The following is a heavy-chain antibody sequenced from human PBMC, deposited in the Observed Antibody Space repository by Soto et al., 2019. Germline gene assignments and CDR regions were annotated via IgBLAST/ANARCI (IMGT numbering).Heavy chain of an antibody. J-gene: IGHJ4*02. V-gene: IGHV2-5*01. CDR2: IYWNDDK. CDR3: AHSPIDIVLMVYAIFDY. CDR1: GFSLSTSGVG. Sequence: SGPTLVNPTQTLTLTCTFSGFSLSTSGVGVGWIRQPPGKALEWLALIYWNDDKRYSPSLKSRLTITKDTSKNQVVLTMTNMDPVDTATYYCAHSPIDIVLMVYAIFDYWGQGTLVTVSS. D-gene: IGHD2-8*01.